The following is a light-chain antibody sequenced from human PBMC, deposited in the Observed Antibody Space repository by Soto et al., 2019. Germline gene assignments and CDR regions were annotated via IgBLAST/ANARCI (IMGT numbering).Light chain of an antibody. Sequence: EIVMTQSPATLSVSPGERATLSCRASQSVSSNLAWYQQKPGQAPRLLIYGASIRATGIPARFSGSGSGTEFTLTISSLQSEDFAVYDCQQYNNWPPMLTFGGGTKVEIK. CDR1: QSVSSN. J-gene: IGKJ4*01. CDR3: QQYNNWPPMLT. CDR2: GAS. V-gene: IGKV3D-15*01.